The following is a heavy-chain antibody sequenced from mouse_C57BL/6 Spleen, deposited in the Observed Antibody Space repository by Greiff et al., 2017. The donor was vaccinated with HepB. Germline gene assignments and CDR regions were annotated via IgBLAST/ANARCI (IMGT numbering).Heavy chain of an antibody. CDR2: IYPGDGDT. Sequence: VKLQESGAELVKPGASVKISCKASGYAFSSYWMNWVKQRPGKGLEWIGQIYPGDGDTNYNGKFKGKATLTADKSSSTAYMQLSSLTSEDSAVYFCARYDYDVGFAYWGQGTLVTVSA. V-gene: IGHV1-80*01. J-gene: IGHJ3*01. D-gene: IGHD2-4*01. CDR1: GYAFSSYW. CDR3: ARYDYDVGFAY.